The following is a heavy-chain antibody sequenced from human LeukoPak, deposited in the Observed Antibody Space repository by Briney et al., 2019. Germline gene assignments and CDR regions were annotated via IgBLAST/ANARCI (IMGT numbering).Heavy chain of an antibody. J-gene: IGHJ4*02. Sequence: GGSLRLSCAASGFTFSSYAMHWVRHAPGKGLEWVAVISYDGSNKYYADSVKGRFTISRDNSKNTLYLQMNSLRAEDTAVYYCALTMVRGVPMTGGYWGQGTLVTVSS. D-gene: IGHD3-10*01. CDR1: GFTFSSYA. CDR3: ALTMVRGVPMTGGY. CDR2: ISYDGSNK. V-gene: IGHV3-30-3*01.